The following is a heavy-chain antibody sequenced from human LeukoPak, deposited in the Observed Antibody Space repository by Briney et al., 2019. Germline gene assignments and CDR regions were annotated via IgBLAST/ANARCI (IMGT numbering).Heavy chain of an antibody. CDR1: GGSISNYY. CDR3: ARDVPIDSSGYYAHYN. J-gene: IGHJ4*02. D-gene: IGHD3-22*01. Sequence: SETLSLTCTVSGGSISNYYWSWIRQPPGKGLEWIGFIYYSGSTNYNPSLKSRVTISVDTSKNQFSLKLSSVTAADTAVYYCARDVPIDSSGYYAHYNWGQGTLVTVSS. V-gene: IGHV4-59*01. CDR2: IYYSGST.